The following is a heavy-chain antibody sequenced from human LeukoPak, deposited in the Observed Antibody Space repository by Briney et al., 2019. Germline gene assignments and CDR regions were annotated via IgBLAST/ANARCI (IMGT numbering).Heavy chain of an antibody. CDR2: VSSSSSYT. CDR1: GFTFGDYY. CDR3: ARDHE. Sequence: GGSLRLSCAASGFTFGDYYMTWIRQAPGKGLEWVAYVSSSSSYTNYADSVKGRFTISRDNAKNSLYLQMDSLRAEDTAVYYCARDHEWGQGTTVTVSS. J-gene: IGHJ6*02. V-gene: IGHV3-11*05.